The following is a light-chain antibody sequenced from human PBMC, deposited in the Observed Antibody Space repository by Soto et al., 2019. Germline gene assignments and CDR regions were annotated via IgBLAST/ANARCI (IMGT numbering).Light chain of an antibody. CDR3: MHAPQTPTNS. Sequence: DVVMTQSPLSLPVTPGESASISCRSSQSLLQSNGYNYVDWYLQKPGQSPQLLIYLGSLRAVGVPDRFSGSGSGTDFSLKISRLEDDDVGVYYCMHAPQTPTNSIGKGTKVEIK. V-gene: IGKV2-28*01. CDR2: LGS. J-gene: IGKJ2*03. CDR1: QSLLQSNGYNY.